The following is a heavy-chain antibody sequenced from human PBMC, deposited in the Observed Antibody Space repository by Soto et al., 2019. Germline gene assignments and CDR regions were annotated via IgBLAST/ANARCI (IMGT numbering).Heavy chain of an antibody. CDR2: ISASGSTR. Sequence: VQLLESGGGLVQPGGSLRLSCAASGFAFSQFDMSWVRQAPGKGLEWVSAISASGSTRPYTDSVRGRFTISRDNIRNTVDLQMNNLRAEDTAVYYCTSHQIAICDYWGRGTLVTVSS. CDR1: GFAFSQFD. D-gene: IGHD2-2*02. V-gene: IGHV3-23*01. J-gene: IGHJ4*02. CDR3: TSHQIAICDY.